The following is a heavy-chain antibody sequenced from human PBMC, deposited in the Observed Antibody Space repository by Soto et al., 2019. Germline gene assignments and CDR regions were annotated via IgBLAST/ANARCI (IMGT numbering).Heavy chain of an antibody. CDR1: GFTFSSYG. V-gene: IGHV3-30*18. Sequence: GSLRLSCAASGFTFSSYGMHWVRQAPGKGLEWVAVISYDGSNKYYADSVKGRFTISRDSSKNTLYLQMNSLRAEDTAVYYCAKDRGGTAPIDYWGQGTLVTVSS. CDR3: AKDRGGTAPIDY. CDR2: ISYDGSNK. D-gene: IGHD1-7*01. J-gene: IGHJ4*02.